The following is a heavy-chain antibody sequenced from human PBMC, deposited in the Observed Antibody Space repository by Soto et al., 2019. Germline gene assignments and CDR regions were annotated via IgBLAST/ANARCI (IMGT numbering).Heavy chain of an antibody. D-gene: IGHD6-6*01. CDR2: ISAYNVNT. Sequence: QVQLVQSGAEVKKPGASVKVSCKASGYTFPSYGSSWVRQATGPGLEWMGWISAYNVNTNYAQQLQGRVTMTTDTSTSTAYKEQRSLRSDDTDVYYCARGGSSSFHKTFWFDPWGQGTLVTVSS. J-gene: IGHJ5*02. V-gene: IGHV1-18*01. CDR1: GYTFPSYG. CDR3: ARGGSSSFHKTFWFDP.